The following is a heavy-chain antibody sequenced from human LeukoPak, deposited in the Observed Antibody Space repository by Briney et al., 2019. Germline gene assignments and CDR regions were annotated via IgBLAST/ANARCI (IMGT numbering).Heavy chain of an antibody. CDR2: INPSGDGT. D-gene: IGHD1-14*01. Sequence: ASVKVSCKASGHTFTTYYVHLVRQAPGQGLEWMGVINPSGDGTNYPQRYQGRVTLTRDTSTSTVYMELSSLRSEDTAIYYCAKETPNTGWFDPWGQGTLVTVSS. J-gene: IGHJ5*02. CDR1: GHTFTTYY. V-gene: IGHV1-46*01. CDR3: AKETPNTGWFDP.